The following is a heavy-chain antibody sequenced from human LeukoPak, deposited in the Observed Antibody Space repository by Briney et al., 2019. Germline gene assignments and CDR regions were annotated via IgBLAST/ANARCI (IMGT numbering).Heavy chain of an antibody. V-gene: IGHV3-30*02. J-gene: IGHJ6*03. CDR3: AKGGGMVRGVIPFMDV. CDR2: IRYDGSNK. Sequence: PGGSLRLSCAASGFTFSNYGMHWVRQAPGKGGEWGAFIRYDGSNKYYADSVKGRFTISRGSSKNTLYLQMNSLRAEDTAVYYCAKGGGMVRGVIPFMDVWGKGTTVTVSS. D-gene: IGHD3-10*01. CDR1: GFTFSNYG.